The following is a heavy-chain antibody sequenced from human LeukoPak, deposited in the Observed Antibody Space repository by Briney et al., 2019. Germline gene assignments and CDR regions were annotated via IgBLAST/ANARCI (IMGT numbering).Heavy chain of an antibody. J-gene: IGHJ6*03. V-gene: IGHV3-48*01. Sequence: GGSLRLSCAASGFTFSSYAMTWVRQAPGKGLESVSYISSSSATIFYADSVKGRFTISRDNAKNSLYLQMNSLRPEDTAVYFCARDRHVPGLYYYYMDVWGKGTTVTVSS. CDR2: ISSSSATI. CDR1: GFTFSSYA. CDR3: ARDRHVPGLYYYYMDV. D-gene: IGHD6-6*01.